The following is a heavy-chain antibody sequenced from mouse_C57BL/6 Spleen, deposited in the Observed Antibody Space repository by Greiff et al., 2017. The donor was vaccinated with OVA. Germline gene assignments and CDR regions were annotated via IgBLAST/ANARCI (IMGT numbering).Heavy chain of an antibody. D-gene: IGHD4-1*01. CDR2: IDPSDSYT. CDR3: AELGSCDGPFYDMDD. Sequence: QVQLQQPGAELVRPGTSVKLSCKASGYTFTSYWMHWVKQRPGQGLEWIGVIDPSDSYTNYNQKFKSKAPLTVYNSSSTAYMQLSSLTSAASAVYYCAELGSCDGPFYDMDDWGQGTSVTVSS. V-gene: IGHV1-59*01. CDR1: GYTFTSYW. J-gene: IGHJ4*01.